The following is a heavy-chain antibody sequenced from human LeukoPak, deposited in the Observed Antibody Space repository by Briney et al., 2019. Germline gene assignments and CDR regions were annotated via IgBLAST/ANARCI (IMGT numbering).Heavy chain of an antibody. J-gene: IGHJ3*02. Sequence: GGSLRLSCAASGFTVSSNYMSRVRQAPGKGLEWVSVIYSGGSTYYPDSVKGRFTISRDNSKNTLYLQMNSLRAEDTAVYYCAREISRTGAFDIWGQGTMVTVSS. D-gene: IGHD3-3*02. CDR1: GFTVSSNY. CDR2: IYSGGST. V-gene: IGHV3-53*05. CDR3: AREISRTGAFDI.